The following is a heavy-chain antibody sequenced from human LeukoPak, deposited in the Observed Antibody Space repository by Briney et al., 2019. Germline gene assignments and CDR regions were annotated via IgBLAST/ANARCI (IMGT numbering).Heavy chain of an antibody. CDR1: GGSFSGYY. CDR3: ARLLSVLRFLAPHGMDV. D-gene: IGHD3-3*01. CDR2: INHSGST. V-gene: IGHV4-34*01. J-gene: IGHJ6*02. Sequence: SSETLSLTCAVYGGSFSGYYWSWIRQPPGKGLEWIGEINHSGSTNYNPSLKSRVTISVDTSKNQFSLKLSSVTAADTAVYYCARLLSVLRFLAPHGMDVWGQGTTVTVSS.